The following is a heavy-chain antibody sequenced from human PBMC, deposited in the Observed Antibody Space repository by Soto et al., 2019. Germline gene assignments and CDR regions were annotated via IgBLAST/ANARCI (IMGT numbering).Heavy chain of an antibody. J-gene: IGHJ4*02. CDR3: AKFYDSGGYYPFDY. Sequence: GGSLRLSCAASGFTFSSYAMSWVLKTPGKGLEWVSSISTSGGSTYYADSVKGRFSISRDNSKNTLYLQMNSLRAEDTAVYCCAKFYDSGGYYPFDYWGQGTLVTVSS. CDR2: ISTSGGST. V-gene: IGHV3-23*01. CDR1: GFTFSSYA. D-gene: IGHD3-22*01.